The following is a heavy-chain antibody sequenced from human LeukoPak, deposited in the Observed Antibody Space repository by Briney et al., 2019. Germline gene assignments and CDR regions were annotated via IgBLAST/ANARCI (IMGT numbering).Heavy chain of an antibody. J-gene: IGHJ4*02. CDR1: GGSISSYY. D-gene: IGHD6-13*01. Sequence: SETLSLTCTVSGGSISSYYWTWIRQPPGKGLEWIGYIYYSGSTNYNPSLKSRVTISVDTSKNQFSLKLTSVTAADTAVYYCARFSSIAAAFDYWGQGTLVTVSS. V-gene: IGHV4-59*01. CDR3: ARFSSIAAAFDY. CDR2: IYYSGST.